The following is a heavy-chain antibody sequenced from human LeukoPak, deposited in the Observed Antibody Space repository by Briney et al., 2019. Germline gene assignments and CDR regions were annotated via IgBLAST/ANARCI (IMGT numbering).Heavy chain of an antibody. CDR2: ISAYNGNT. D-gene: IGHD1-7*01. CDR1: GYTFTSYG. J-gene: IGHJ3*02. V-gene: IGHV1-18*01. CDR3: ARDNWNYGNDAFDI. Sequence: PGASAKVSCKASGYTFTSYGISWVRQAPGQGLEWMGWISAYNGNTNYAQKLQGRVTMTTDTSTSTAYMELRSLRSDDTAVYYCARDNWNYGNDAFDIWGQGTMVTVSS.